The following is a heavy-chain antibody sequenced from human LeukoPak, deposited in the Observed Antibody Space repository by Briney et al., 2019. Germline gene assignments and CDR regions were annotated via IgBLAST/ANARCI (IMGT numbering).Heavy chain of an antibody. V-gene: IGHV3-9*01. D-gene: IGHD3-10*01. Sequence: SLRLSCAPSRFTFDVYSMHWVRQAPGGGREWDSGISWNGGSIGYADSVKGRFTISRDNAKNSLYLLMNSLRAEDTALYYCAKADLWFGELLGYWGQGTLVTVSS. CDR2: ISWNGGSI. J-gene: IGHJ4*02. CDR3: AKADLWFGELLGY. CDR1: RFTFDVYS.